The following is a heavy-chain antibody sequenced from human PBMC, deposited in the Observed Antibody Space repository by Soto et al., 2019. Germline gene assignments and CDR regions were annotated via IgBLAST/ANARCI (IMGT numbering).Heavy chain of an antibody. V-gene: IGHV4-31*03. CDR3: ASSQGYCSSTSCYAYYYYYGMDV. CDR1: GGSISSGGYY. CDR2: IYYSGST. Sequence: QVQLQESGPGLVKPSQTLSLTCTVSGGSISSGGYYWSWIRQHPGKGLEWIGYIYYSGSTYYNPSLKSRVTISVETSKNQFSLKLSSVTAADTAVYYCASSQGYCSSTSCYAYYYYYGMDVWGQGTTVTVSS. D-gene: IGHD2-2*01. J-gene: IGHJ6*02.